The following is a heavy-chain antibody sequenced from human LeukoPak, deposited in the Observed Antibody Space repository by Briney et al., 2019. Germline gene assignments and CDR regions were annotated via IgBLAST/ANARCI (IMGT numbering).Heavy chain of an antibody. J-gene: IGHJ4*02. CDR3: ARDRGYSYGFAPLDY. CDR2: INWNGGST. Sequence: GGSLRLSCAASGFTFDDYGMSWVRQAPGKGLEWVSGINWNGGSTGYADSVKGRFTISRDNAKNSLYLQMNSLRAEDTALYHCARDRGYSYGFAPLDYWGQGTLVTVSS. V-gene: IGHV3-20*01. D-gene: IGHD5-18*01. CDR1: GFTFDDYG.